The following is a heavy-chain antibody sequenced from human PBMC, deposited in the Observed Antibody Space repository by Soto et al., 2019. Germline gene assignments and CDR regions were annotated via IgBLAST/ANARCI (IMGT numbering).Heavy chain of an antibody. V-gene: IGHV4-39*01. CDR3: ARLMRTLANSIAARPDYFDY. J-gene: IGHJ4*02. D-gene: IGHD6-6*01. CDR2: IYYSGST. Sequence: QLQLQESGPGLVKPSETLSLTCTVSGGSISSSSYYWGWIRQPPGKGLEWIGSIYYSGSTYYNPSLKSRVTISVDTSKNQFSLKLSSVTAADTAVYYCARLMRTLANSIAARPDYFDYWGQGTLVTVPS. CDR1: GGSISSSSYY.